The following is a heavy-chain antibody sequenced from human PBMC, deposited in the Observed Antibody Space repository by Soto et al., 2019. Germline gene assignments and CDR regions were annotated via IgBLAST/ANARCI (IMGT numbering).Heavy chain of an antibody. CDR3: ARESEDLTSNFDY. CDR2: ISSTTNYI. V-gene: IGHV3-21*06. CDR1: GFTFTRYS. Sequence: LRLSCAASGFTFTRYSMNRVRQAPGKGLEWVSSISSTTNYIYYGDSMKGRFTISRDNAKNSLYLEMNSLRAEDTAVYYCARESEDLTSNFDYWGQGTLVTVSS. J-gene: IGHJ4*02.